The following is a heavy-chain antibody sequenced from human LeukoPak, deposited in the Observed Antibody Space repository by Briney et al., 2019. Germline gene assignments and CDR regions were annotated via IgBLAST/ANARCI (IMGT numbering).Heavy chain of an antibody. CDR3: ARAGFARAPLRATPFDY. Sequence: KPSETLSLTCAVYGVSFSDYYWSWIRQPPGKGLEWIGEINHSRSTNYNPSLKSRVTISVDTSKNQFSLKLSSVTAADTAVYYCARAGFARAPLRATPFDYWGQGTLVTVSS. D-gene: IGHD3-10*01. CDR1: GVSFSDYY. V-gene: IGHV4-34*01. J-gene: IGHJ4*02. CDR2: INHSRST.